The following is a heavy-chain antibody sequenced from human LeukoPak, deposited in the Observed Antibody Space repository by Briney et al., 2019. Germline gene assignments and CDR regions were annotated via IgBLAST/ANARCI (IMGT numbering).Heavy chain of an antibody. J-gene: IGHJ4*02. Sequence: GGSLRLSCAASGFTLSSNYMKWVRQAPGPGLEWVSVINSGVSTHYADSVKSRFTISRDDSKNTLYLQMNSLRAEDTAVYYCARDLYYYGSGSDNFLYYWGQGTLVTVSS. V-gene: IGHV3-53*01. CDR3: ARDLYYYGSGSDNFLYY. D-gene: IGHD3-10*01. CDR2: INSGVST. CDR1: GFTLSSNY.